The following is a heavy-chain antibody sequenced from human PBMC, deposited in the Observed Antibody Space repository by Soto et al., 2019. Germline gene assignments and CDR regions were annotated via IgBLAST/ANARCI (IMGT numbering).Heavy chain of an antibody. J-gene: IGHJ4*02. CDR3: AREYYFDY. Sequence: PGGSLRLSCAASGFTFSGFAMHWVRQAPGKGLEWVAYISYDESRKYYADSLKGRFTISRDNSKNTLYLEMNSLRAEDTAGYYCAREYYFDYWGQGTLVTVSS. CDR1: GFTFSGFA. CDR2: ISYDESRK. V-gene: IGHV3-30-3*01.